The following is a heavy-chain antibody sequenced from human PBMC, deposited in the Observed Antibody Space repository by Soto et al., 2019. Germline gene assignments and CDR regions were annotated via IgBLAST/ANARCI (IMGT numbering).Heavy chain of an antibody. Sequence: SLRLSCAASGCTFSKKWMSWVRQAPGKGLEWVANIKEDGSEKYYVDSVKGRFTISRDNAKNSLYLHMDSLRAEDTAVYYCTRVPSIPDARVPDYWGQGTLVTVSS. CDR3: TRVPSIPDARVPDY. V-gene: IGHV3-7*01. CDR2: IKEDGSEK. J-gene: IGHJ4*02. D-gene: IGHD2-2*01. CDR1: GCTFSKKW.